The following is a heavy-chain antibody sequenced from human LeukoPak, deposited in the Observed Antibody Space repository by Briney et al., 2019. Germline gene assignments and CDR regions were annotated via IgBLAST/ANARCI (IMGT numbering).Heavy chain of an antibody. Sequence: PGGSLRLSCATSGFTFSSYAMSWVRQAPGKGLEGVSAISGSGGSTYYADSVKGRFTISRDNSKNTLYLQMNSLRAEDTAVYYCAKDTPPPGIEFDYWGQGTLVTVSS. CDR2: ISGSGGST. CDR3: AKDTPPPGIEFDY. V-gene: IGHV3-23*01. D-gene: IGHD2-15*01. J-gene: IGHJ4*02. CDR1: GFTFSSYA.